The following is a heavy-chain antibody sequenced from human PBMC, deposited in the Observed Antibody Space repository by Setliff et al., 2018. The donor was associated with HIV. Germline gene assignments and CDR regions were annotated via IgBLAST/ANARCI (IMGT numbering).Heavy chain of an antibody. D-gene: IGHD2-21*02. Sequence: PSETLSLTCSISGGSVTSYLWHWFRQPPGKGLEWIGYIYYTGITDNNPSLGGRVTISVDTSKNQVSLRLKSVTTADTAVYYCARELYGGNSRPFDYWGQGALVTVSS. CDR3: ARELYGGNSRPFDY. CDR1: GGSVTSYL. CDR2: IYYTGIT. V-gene: IGHV4-59*02. J-gene: IGHJ4*02.